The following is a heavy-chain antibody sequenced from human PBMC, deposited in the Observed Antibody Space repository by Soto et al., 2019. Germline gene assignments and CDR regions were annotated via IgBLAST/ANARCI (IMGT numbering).Heavy chain of an antibody. D-gene: IGHD3-22*01. CDR3: ARDPYSSGYYYYYYGMDV. Sequence: ASVKVSCKASGYTFTSYAMHWVRQAPGQRLEWMGWINAYNGNTNYSQKLQGRVTMTTDTSTSTAYMELRSLRSDDTAVYYCARDPYSSGYYYYYYGMDVWGQGTTVTVS. V-gene: IGHV1-3*01. J-gene: IGHJ6*02. CDR2: INAYNGNT. CDR1: GYTFTSYA.